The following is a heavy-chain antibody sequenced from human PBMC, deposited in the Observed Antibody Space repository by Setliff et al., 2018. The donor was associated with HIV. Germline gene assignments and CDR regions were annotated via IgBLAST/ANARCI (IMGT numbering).Heavy chain of an antibody. Sequence: SETLSLTCAVYGGSFSGYYWGWIRQSPGKGLEWIGEINHSGSINYNPSLKSRVTISVDTSKNQFSLKLKSVTAADAAVYYCARVPSCADAWCYMYYYYYYGMDVWGQGTTVTVSS. CDR3: ARVPSCADAWCYMYYYYYYGMDV. J-gene: IGHJ6*02. CDR2: INHSGSI. V-gene: IGHV4-34*01. CDR1: GGSFSGYY. D-gene: IGHD2-8*02.